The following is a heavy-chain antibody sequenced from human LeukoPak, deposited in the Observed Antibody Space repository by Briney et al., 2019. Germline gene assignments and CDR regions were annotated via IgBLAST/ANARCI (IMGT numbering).Heavy chain of an antibody. CDR3: ARAEAGSYSAFDI. J-gene: IGHJ3*02. CDR2: IIPIFGTA. CDR1: GGAFSSYA. V-gene: IGHV1-69*13. Sequence: ASVKVSCKASGGAFSSYAISWVRQAPGQGLEWMGGIIPIFGTANYAQKFQGRVTITADESTSTAYMELSSLRSEDTAVYYCARAEAGSYSAFDIWGQGTMVTVSS. D-gene: IGHD1-26*01.